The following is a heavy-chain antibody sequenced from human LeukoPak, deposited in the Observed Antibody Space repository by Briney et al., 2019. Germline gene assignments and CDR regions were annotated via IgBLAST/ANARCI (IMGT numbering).Heavy chain of an antibody. J-gene: IGHJ4*02. Sequence: GGSLRLSCAASGFTFSSDWMHWVRQAPGKGLVWISRIKRDGSGTTYADSVRGRFTISRDNSKNTLYLQMNSLRAEDTAVYYCAKDVRGGDRAIEPIDYWGQGTLVTVSS. CDR3: AKDVRGGDRAIEPIDY. D-gene: IGHD5-18*01. CDR2: IKRDGSGT. V-gene: IGHV3-74*01. CDR1: GFTFSSDW.